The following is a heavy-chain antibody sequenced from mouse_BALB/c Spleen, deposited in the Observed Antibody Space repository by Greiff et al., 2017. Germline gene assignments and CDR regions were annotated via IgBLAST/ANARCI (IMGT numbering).Heavy chain of an antibody. V-gene: IGHV10-1*02. CDR2: IRSKSNNYAT. D-gene: IGHD3-1*01. Sequence: EVKLVESGGGLVQPKGSLKLSCAASGFTFNTYAMNWVRQAPGKGLEWVARIRSKSNNYATYYDDSVKDRFTISRDDSQSMLYLQMNNLKTEDTAMYYCVRHASSGYHFDYWGQGTTLTVSS. J-gene: IGHJ2*01. CDR1: GFTFNTYA. CDR3: VRHASSGYHFDY.